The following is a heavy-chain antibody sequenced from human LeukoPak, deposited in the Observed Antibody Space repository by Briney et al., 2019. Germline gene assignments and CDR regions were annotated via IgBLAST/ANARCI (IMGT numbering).Heavy chain of an antibody. CDR1: GFTFSSCS. V-gene: IGHV3-48*04. Sequence: GGSLRLSCAASGFTFSSCSVNWVRQAPGKGLEWVSYISGSSSSIKYADSVKGRFTISRDNAKNSLYLQMNSLRAEDTAVYYCASSSSWYGVGWFDPWGQGTLVTVSS. CDR2: ISGSSSSI. D-gene: IGHD6-13*01. J-gene: IGHJ5*02. CDR3: ASSSSWYGVGWFDP.